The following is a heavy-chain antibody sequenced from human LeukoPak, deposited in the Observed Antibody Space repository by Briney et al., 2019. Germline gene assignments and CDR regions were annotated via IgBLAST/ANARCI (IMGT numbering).Heavy chain of an antibody. D-gene: IGHD3-10*01. CDR1: GGTFSSYA. CDR3: ARARVNYGSVDLDY. CDR2: IIPIFGTA. J-gene: IGHJ4*02. V-gene: IGHV1-69*13. Sequence: SVKVSCKASGGTFSSYAISWVRQAPGQGLEWMGGIIPIFGTANYAQKFQGRVAITADESTSTAYMELSSLRSEDTAVYYCARARVNYGSVDLDYWGQGTLVTVSS.